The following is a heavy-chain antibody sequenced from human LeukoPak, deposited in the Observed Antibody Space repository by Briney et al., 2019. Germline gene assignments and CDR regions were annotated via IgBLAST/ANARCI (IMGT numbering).Heavy chain of an antibody. J-gene: IGHJ4*02. CDR3: AREQTYDILTGYFDY. CDR2: IIPIFGTA. Sequence: GSSVKVSCKASGGTFSSYAISWVRQAPGQGLEWMGGIIPIFGTANYAQKFQGRVTITADESTSTAYMELSSLRSEDTAVYYCAREQTYDILTGYFDYWGQGTLVTVSS. CDR1: GGTFSSYA. V-gene: IGHV1-69*01. D-gene: IGHD3-9*01.